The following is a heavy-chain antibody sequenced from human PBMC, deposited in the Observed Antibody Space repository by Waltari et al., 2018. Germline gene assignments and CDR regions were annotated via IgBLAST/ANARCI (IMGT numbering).Heavy chain of an antibody. D-gene: IGHD1-26*01. CDR2: CSGNMDNT. CDR1: GFYFSGTA. CDR3: ARDEVPGKFDS. V-gene: IGHV3-23*01. Sequence: EVQLLESGGGLVQPGWSLRLSCAASGFYFSGTAMSWVRQAPGKGLEGGAACSGNMDNTYYANSEEGRFTISREDAQNTLFLQMNSLRPEDTAVYYCARDEVPGKFDSWGQGTLVTVSS. J-gene: IGHJ4*02.